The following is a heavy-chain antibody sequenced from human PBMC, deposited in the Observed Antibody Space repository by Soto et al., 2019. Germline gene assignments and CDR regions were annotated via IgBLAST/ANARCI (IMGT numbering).Heavy chain of an antibody. V-gene: IGHV3-33*01. D-gene: IGHD3-10*01. J-gene: IGHJ5*02. Sequence: QVQRVESGGGVVQPEKSLRLSCAASGFTFSNYGMQWVRQTPGKGLEGVAGRGFDGSNKYYADSVKGRFTISRDTSKHTLYLQMNSLRAEDTAVYYCVRDYTYGTGTSYGHNWFDPWGQGTLVSVSS. CDR2: RGFDGSNK. CDR1: GFTFSNYG. CDR3: VRDYTYGTGTSYGHNWFDP.